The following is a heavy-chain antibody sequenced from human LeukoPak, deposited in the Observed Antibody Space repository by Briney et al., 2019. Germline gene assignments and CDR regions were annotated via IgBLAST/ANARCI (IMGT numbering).Heavy chain of an antibody. D-gene: IGHD3-10*01. CDR2: ISYDGSNK. CDR3: AREGITMVRGVIRGYFDY. J-gene: IGHJ4*02. CDR1: GYTFTVYY. V-gene: IGHV3-30-3*01. Sequence: SCKASGYTFTVYYMHWVRQAPGKGLEWVAVISYDGSNKYYADSVKGRFTISRDNSKNTLYLQMTSLRAEDTAVYYCAREGITMVRGVIRGYFDYWGQGTLVTVSS.